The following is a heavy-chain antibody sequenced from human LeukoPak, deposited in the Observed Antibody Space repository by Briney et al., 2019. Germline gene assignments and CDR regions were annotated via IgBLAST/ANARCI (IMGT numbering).Heavy chain of an antibody. V-gene: IGHV4-4*02. D-gene: IGHD2-2*01. Sequence: SETLSLTCAVSGGSISSSNWWSWVRQPPGKGLEWIGEIYHSGSTNYNPSLKSRVTVSVDKSKNQFSLKLSSVTAADTAVYYCARRTRPIVVVPAAMIPFDYWGQGTLVTVSS. CDR1: GGSISSSNW. CDR2: IYHSGST. J-gene: IGHJ4*02. CDR3: ARRTRPIVVVPAAMIPFDY.